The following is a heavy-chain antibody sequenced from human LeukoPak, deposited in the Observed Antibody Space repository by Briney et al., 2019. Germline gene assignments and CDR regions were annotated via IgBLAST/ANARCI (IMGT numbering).Heavy chain of an antibody. J-gene: IGHJ4*02. CDR1: GFTVSSNY. CDR3: ARSPSYWAYYFDY. CDR2: IYSGGST. V-gene: IGHV3-53*01. Sequence: GGSLRPSCAASGFTVSSNYMSWVRQAPGKGLEWVSVIYSGGSTYYADSVKGRFTISRDNSKNTLYLQMNSLRAEDTAVYYCARSPSYWAYYFDYWGQGTLVTVSS. D-gene: IGHD3-10*01.